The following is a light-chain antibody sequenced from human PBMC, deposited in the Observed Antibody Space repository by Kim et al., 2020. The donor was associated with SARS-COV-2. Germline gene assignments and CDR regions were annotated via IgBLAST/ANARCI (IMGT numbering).Light chain of an antibody. CDR2: DAS. CDR1: QSVGNN. Sequence: ATLSCRASQSVGNNLAWYRQTPGQPPRLLIYDASTRATGIPVRFSGRGSGTEFTLTISSLQSEDFGIYYCQHYNNWPQLGTMQPFGRGTKVDIK. V-gene: IGKV3D-15*01. J-gene: IGKJ1*01. CDR3: QHYNNWPQLGTMQP.